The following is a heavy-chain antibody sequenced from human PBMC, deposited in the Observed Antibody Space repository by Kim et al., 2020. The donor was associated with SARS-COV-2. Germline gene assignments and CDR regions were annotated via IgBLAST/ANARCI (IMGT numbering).Heavy chain of an antibody. V-gene: IGHV3-11*06. J-gene: IGHJ6*02. D-gene: IGHD3-22*01. CDR3: ARVPYDSSGYYYYYYGMDV. Sequence: GRFTISRDNAKNSLYLQMNSLRAEDTAVYYCARVPYDSSGYYYYYYGMDVWGQGTTVTVSS.